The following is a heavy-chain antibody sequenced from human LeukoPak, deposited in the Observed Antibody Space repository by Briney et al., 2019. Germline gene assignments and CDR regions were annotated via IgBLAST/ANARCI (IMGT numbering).Heavy chain of an antibody. J-gene: IGHJ3*02. CDR3: AKVSGYCSSTSCFADAFDI. CDR2: IWYDGSNK. CDR1: GFTFSSYG. Sequence: TGRSLRLSCAASGFTFSSYGMHWVRQAPGKGLEWVAMIWYDGSNKYYADSVKGRLTISRENPKNTLYLQMNSLRAEDTAVYYCAKVSGYCSSTSCFADAFDIWGQGTMVTVSS. D-gene: IGHD2-2*01. V-gene: IGHV3-33*06.